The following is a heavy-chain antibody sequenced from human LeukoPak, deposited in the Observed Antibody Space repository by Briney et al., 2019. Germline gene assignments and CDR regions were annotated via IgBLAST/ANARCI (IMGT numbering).Heavy chain of an antibody. Sequence: SRASGYTFTGYNMHRFRQAPEHGLKWMGWINPNSGGTNYAQKFQGRVTMTRDTSISTAYMELSRLRSDDTAVYYCARVLRYFDWSAADYWGEGTLVSVSS. V-gene: IGHV1-2*02. CDR3: ARVLRYFDWSAADY. D-gene: IGHD3-9*01. CDR2: INPNSGGT. CDR1: GYTFTGYN. J-gene: IGHJ4*02.